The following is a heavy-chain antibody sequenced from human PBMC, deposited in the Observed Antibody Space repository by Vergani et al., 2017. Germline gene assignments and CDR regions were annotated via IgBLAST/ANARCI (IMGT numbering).Heavy chain of an antibody. D-gene: IGHD3-3*01. J-gene: IGHJ5*02. CDR1: GGSISSGGYS. V-gene: IGHV4-30-2*01. Sequence: QLQLQESGSGLVKPSQTLSLTCAVSGGSISSGGYSWSWIRQPPGKGLEWIGYIYHSGSTYYNPSLKSRVTISVDRSKNQFSLKLSSVTAADTAVYYCARGGPGYDFGRGGIVDPWGQGTLVTVSS. CDR2: IYHSGST. CDR3: ARGGPGYDFGRGGIVDP.